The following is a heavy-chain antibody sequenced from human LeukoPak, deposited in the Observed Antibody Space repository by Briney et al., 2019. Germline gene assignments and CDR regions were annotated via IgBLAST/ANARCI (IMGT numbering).Heavy chain of an antibody. V-gene: IGHV4-34*01. CDR2: VNHSGST. Sequence: PSETLSLTCAVYGGYFSGYYWSWIRQPPGKGLEWIGEVNHSGSTNYSPSLKSRVTISVDASKNQFSLKLRSVTAADTAGYFCARGGTDLWVPGVFYYYMDVWGKGTTVTVS. J-gene: IGHJ6*03. D-gene: IGHD3/OR15-3a*01. CDR3: ARGGTDLWVPGVFYYYMDV. CDR1: GGYFSGYY.